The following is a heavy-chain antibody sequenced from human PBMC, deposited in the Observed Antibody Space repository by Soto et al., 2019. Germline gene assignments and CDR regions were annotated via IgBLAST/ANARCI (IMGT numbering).Heavy chain of an antibody. CDR2: VSWNSGTM. V-gene: IGHV3-9*01. D-gene: IGHD2-2*01. Sequence: EVQLVESGGGLVQPGRSLRLSCAASGFSFDEYAMHWVRQAPGKGLEWVSGVSWNSGTMGYGDSVRGRFAISRDNAKTALYLQINSLTTEDTALYYCAKGFCSRTRCLTYSYMDVWGKGTTVTVSS. CDR3: AKGFCSRTRCLTYSYMDV. J-gene: IGHJ6*03. CDR1: GFSFDEYA.